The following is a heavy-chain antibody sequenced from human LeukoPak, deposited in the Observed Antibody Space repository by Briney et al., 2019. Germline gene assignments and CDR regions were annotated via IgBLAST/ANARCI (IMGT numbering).Heavy chain of an antibody. Sequence: SETLSLTCTVSGGSINNYYWSWIRRPPGKGLEWIGYIYYSGSTNYNPSLKSRVTISVDTSKNQFSLKLSSVTAADTAVYYCARLPACSSTSCYYYFDYWGQGTLVTVSS. CDR2: IYYSGST. V-gene: IGHV4-59*08. CDR1: GGSINNYY. CDR3: ARLPACSSTSCYYYFDY. J-gene: IGHJ4*02. D-gene: IGHD2-2*01.